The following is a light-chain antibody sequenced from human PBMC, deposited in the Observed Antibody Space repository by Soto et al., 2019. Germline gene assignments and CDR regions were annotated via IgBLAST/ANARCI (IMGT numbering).Light chain of an antibody. CDR1: SSVVGCSDF. CDR2: DVS. V-gene: IGLV2-14*01. J-gene: IGLJ1*01. Sequence: QSVLTQPASVSGSPGQSITISCTGTSSVVGCSDFVSWHQQHPGKAPILMIYDVSKWPSGVSNRFSRTKSGNTASLTISGHQAEDEADYYCSSYTSSTSDVFGTGTKVTVL. CDR3: SSYTSSTSDV.